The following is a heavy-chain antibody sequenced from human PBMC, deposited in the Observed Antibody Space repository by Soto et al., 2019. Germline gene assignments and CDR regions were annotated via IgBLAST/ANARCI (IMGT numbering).Heavy chain of an antibody. CDR1: GGSISSSNW. V-gene: IGHV4-4*02. Sequence: QVQLQESGPGLVKPSGTLSLTCAVSGGSISSSNWWSWVRQPPGKGLEWIGEIYHSGSTNNKPSLKIRVTISVDKAKNQFSLNLSSVTAADTAVYDCARVSAAGTYFDYWGQGTLGTVSS. CDR3: ARVSAAGTYFDY. J-gene: IGHJ4*02. CDR2: IYHSGST. D-gene: IGHD6-13*01.